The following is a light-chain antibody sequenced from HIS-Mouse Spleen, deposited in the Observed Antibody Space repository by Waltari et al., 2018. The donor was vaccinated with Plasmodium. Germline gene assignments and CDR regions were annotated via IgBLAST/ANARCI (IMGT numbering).Light chain of an antibody. CDR1: ALPKKY. J-gene: IGLJ3*02. V-gene: IGLV3-10*01. Sequence: SYELTQPPSVSVSPGQTARITCSGDALPKKYAYWYQQKSGQAPVLVIYEDSKRPSGIPERFSGSSSGTMATLTSGGAQVEDEADYYCYSTDSSGNHRVFGGGTKLTVL. CDR3: YSTDSSGNHRV. CDR2: EDS.